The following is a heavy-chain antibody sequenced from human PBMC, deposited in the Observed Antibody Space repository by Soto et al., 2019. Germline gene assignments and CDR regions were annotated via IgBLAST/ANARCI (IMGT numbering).Heavy chain of an antibody. Sequence: GASVKVSCKASGYTFTSYYMHWVRQAPGQGLEWMGIINPSGGSTSYAQKFQGRVTMTRDTSTSTVYMELSSLRSEDTAVYYCASERNIAARQYYYGRNAWGQGTTVTVSS. V-gene: IGHV1-46*01. CDR2: INPSGGST. J-gene: IGHJ6*02. D-gene: IGHD6-6*01. CDR3: ASERNIAARQYYYGRNA. CDR1: GYTFTSYY.